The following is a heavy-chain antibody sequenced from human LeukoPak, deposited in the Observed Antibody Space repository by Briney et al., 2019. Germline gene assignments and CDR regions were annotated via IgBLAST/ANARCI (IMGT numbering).Heavy chain of an antibody. J-gene: IGHJ4*02. V-gene: IGHV3-23*01. CDR3: AKASGAAAGLFDY. Sequence: GGSLRLSCAASGFTFSTYAMYWVRQAPGKGLEWVSSITISGGRTYYADSVKGRFTISRDNSKNTLYLRMSSLRAEDTAVYYCAKASGAAAGLFDYWGQGTLVTVSS. CDR2: ITISGGRT. CDR1: GFTFSTYA. D-gene: IGHD6-13*01.